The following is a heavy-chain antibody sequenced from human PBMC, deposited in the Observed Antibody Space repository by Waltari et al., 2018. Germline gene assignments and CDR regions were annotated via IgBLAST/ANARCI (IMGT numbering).Heavy chain of an antibody. CDR2: INPNSGGT. CDR1: GYTFTGYY. D-gene: IGHD6-6*01. J-gene: IGHJ6*02. V-gene: IGHV1-2*02. Sequence: QVQLVQSGAEVKKPGASVKVSCKASGYTFTGYYMHWVRQAPGQGLEWMGWINPNSGGTNYAQKFQGRVTMTRDTSISTAYMELSRLRSDETAVYYCALEGVIAARRRYYGMDVWGQGTTVTVSS. CDR3: ALEGVIAARRRYYGMDV.